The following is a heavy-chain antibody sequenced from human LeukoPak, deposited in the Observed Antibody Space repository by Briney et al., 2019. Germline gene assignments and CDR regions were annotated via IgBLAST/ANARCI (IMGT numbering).Heavy chain of an antibody. CDR3: ARIVPTGYCSSTSCYTDAFDI. J-gene: IGHJ3*02. V-gene: IGHV1-18*01. Sequence: ASVKVSCKASGYTFTSYGISWVRQAPGQGLEWMGWISSYNGNTNYAQKLQGRVTMSTDTSTGTAYMELRSLRSEDTAVYYCARIVPTGYCSSTSCYTDAFDIWGQGTMVTVSS. CDR2: ISSYNGNT. CDR1: GYTFTSYG. D-gene: IGHD2-2*02.